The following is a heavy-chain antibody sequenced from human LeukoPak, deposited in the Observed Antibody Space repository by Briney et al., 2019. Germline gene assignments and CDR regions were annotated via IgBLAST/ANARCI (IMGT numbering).Heavy chain of an antibody. CDR2: ISWNSGSI. Sequence: GGSLRLSCAASRFTFDDYAMHWVRQAPGKGLEWVSGISWNSGSIGYADSVKGRFTISRDNAKNSLYLQMNSLRAEDTALYYCAKQQLGYYFDYWGQGTLVTVSS. V-gene: IGHV3-9*01. CDR3: AKQQLGYYFDY. J-gene: IGHJ4*02. CDR1: RFTFDDYA. D-gene: IGHD6-13*01.